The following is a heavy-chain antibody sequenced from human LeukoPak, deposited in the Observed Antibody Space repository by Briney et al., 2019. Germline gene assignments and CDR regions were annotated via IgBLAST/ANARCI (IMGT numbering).Heavy chain of an antibody. CDR3: ANGWFPDY. Sequence: GGSLRLSCAASGFTFSKFTMNWVRQAPGKGLEWVSAIYGSGGSEYADSVKGRFTIFRDNSKNTLYLQMNSLRAEDTAVYHCANGWFPDYWGRGTLVTVSS. CDR2: IYGSGGS. CDR1: GFTFSKFT. J-gene: IGHJ4*02. D-gene: IGHD2-15*01. V-gene: IGHV3-23*01.